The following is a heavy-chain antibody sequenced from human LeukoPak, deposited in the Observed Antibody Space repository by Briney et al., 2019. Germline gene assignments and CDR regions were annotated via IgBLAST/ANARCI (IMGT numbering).Heavy chain of an antibody. D-gene: IGHD3-9*01. Sequence: GGSLRLSCAGSGFTFINYWMSWVRQAPGRGLEWVANIKQDGSEYYYVDSVKGRFTISRDNAKNSLYLQMNSLRAEDTALYYCAKDMHDILTGPFDYWGQGTLVTVSS. CDR3: AKDMHDILTGPFDY. CDR2: IKQDGSEY. J-gene: IGHJ4*02. CDR1: GFTFINYW. V-gene: IGHV3-7*03.